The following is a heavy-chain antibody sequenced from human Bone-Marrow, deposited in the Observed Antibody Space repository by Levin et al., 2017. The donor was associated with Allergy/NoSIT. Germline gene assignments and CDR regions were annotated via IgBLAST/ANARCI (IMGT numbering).Heavy chain of an antibody. J-gene: IGHJ6*02. CDR3: VRVHSGGYWRDYYGLDV. CDR2: VSQDGSSQ. Sequence: GESLKISCAASGFNFNTFVMQWVRQAPGKGLEWVATVSQDGSSQEYADSLKGRITISRDNSTKTTSLYMKNLRSEDTAVYYCVRVHSGGYWRDYYGLDVWGQGTTATVAS. V-gene: IGHV3-30*03. CDR1: GFNFNTFV. D-gene: IGHD1-26*01.